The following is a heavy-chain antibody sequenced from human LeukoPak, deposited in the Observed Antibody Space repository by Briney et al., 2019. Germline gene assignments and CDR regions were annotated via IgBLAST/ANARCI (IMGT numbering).Heavy chain of an antibody. Sequence: GSLRLSCSGSGFTFTRSDMKRVRQASPKGLELPPFHRCSGNTVYYADSVKGRFTISRDDAKNSLSLQMNSLSAEDTAVYYCARGGRWVPEVPITYYFDSWGHGSPVTVSS. CDR1: GFTFTRSD. J-gene: IGHJ4*01. CDR3: ARGGRWVPEVPITYYFDS. CDR2: HRCSGNTV. D-gene: IGHD4-23*01. V-gene: IGHV3-48*03.